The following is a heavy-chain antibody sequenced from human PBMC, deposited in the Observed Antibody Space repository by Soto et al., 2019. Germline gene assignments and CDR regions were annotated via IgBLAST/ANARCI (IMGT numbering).Heavy chain of an antibody. J-gene: IGHJ6*02. Sequence: SETLSLTCAVSGGSTSSGGYSWSWLRQPPGKGLEWIGYISHSGSTYYNPSLESRVTISVDTSKNQFSLKLSSVTAADTAVYYCARTSIAVAGTPYYYYYYGMDVWGQGTTVTVSS. CDR2: ISHSGST. D-gene: IGHD6-19*01. V-gene: IGHV4-30-2*01. CDR1: GGSTSSGGYS. CDR3: ARTSIAVAGTPYYYYYYGMDV.